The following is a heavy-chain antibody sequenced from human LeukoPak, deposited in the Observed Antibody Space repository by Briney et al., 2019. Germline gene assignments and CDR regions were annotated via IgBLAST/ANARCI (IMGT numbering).Heavy chain of an antibody. V-gene: IGHV4-61*01. D-gene: IGHD2-2*01. J-gene: IGHJ6*02. Sequence: KPSETLSLTCTVSGGSVSSGSYYWSWIRQPPGKGLEWIVYIYYSGSTNYNPSLKSRVTISVDTSKNQFSLKLSSVTAADTAVYYCARGPKDCSSTNCGRSYYDFGMDVWGQGTTVTVSS. CDR1: GGSVSSGSYY. CDR3: ARGPKDCSSTNCGRSYYDFGMDV. CDR2: IYYSGST.